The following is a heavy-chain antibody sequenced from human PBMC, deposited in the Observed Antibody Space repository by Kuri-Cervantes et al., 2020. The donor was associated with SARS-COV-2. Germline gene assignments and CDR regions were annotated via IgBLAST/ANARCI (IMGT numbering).Heavy chain of an antibody. CDR3: ARTASTVTTNPYRYYFDY. D-gene: IGHD4-11*01. Sequence: LEILSLTCTVSGGSISSYYWSWIRQPPGKGLEWIGYIYYSGSTNYNPSLKSRVTISVDTSKNQFSLKLSSVTAADTAVYYCARTASTVTTNPYRYYFDYWGQGTLVTVSS. J-gene: IGHJ4*02. CDR2: IYYSGST. V-gene: IGHV4-59*12. CDR1: GGSISSYY.